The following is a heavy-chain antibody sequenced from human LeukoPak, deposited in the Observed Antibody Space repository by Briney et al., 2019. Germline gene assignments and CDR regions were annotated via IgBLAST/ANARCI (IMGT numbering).Heavy chain of an antibody. D-gene: IGHD5-24*01. CDR2: ISGSGGST. V-gene: IGHV3-23*01. CDR3: AKMRLEMATISLIDY. Sequence: GGSLRLSCAASGFTFSSYAISWVRQAPGTGLGWGSAISGSGGSTYYADSVKGRFTISRDNSKNTLYLQMNSLRAEDTAVYYCAKMRLEMATISLIDYWGQGTLVTVSS. J-gene: IGHJ4*02. CDR1: GFTFSSYA.